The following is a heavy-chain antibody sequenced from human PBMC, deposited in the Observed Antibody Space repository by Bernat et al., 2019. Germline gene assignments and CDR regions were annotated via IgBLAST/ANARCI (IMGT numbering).Heavy chain of an antibody. CDR1: GFIFTDYW. Sequence: QLVESGGGLVQPGESLRLSCAASGFIFTDYWMSWVRQAPGKGLEWVAKTREDGVEKYYVDSVMGRFTISRDNAKNSLYLQMNSLRDEDTAVYYCVRDKTCCGGTFGWGQGTLVTVSA. D-gene: IGHD2-15*01. CDR3: VRDKTCCGGTFG. J-gene: IGHJ4*02. CDR2: TREDGVEK. V-gene: IGHV3-7*04.